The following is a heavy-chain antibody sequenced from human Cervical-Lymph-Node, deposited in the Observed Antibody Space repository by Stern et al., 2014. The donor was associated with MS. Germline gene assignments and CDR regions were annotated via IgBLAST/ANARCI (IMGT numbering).Heavy chain of an antibody. D-gene: IGHD3-3*01. CDR3: ATANYEFGYYGMDV. CDR2: ISWSGTKI. V-gene: IGHV3-9*01. Sequence: MQLVQSGGGLVQPGRSLRLSCAAAGFAFADYAMHWVRPAPGKGLEWVSGISWSGTKIGYADSVKGRFTISRDNAKNSLFLQMNNLRAEDTALYYCATANYEFGYYGMDVWGQGTAVTVS. CDR1: GFAFADYA. J-gene: IGHJ6*02.